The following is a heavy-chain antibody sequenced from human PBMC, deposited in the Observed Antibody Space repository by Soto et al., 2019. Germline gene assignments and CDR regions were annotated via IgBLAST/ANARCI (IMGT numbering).Heavy chain of an antibody. CDR1: GYTFTTNG. CDR3: VRDVYPLTTTGGPDY. CDR2: ISPDNGNT. Sequence: QVQLVQSGAEVMKPGASVKVSCKASGYTFTTNGIIWVRQAPGQVLEWMGWISPDNGNTNYVEKFQGRVTMITDTPTSTAYMELRSLRSDDTAVYYCVRDVYPLTTTGGPDYCGQGTLVTVSS. J-gene: IGHJ4*02. V-gene: IGHV1-18*01. D-gene: IGHD1-1*01.